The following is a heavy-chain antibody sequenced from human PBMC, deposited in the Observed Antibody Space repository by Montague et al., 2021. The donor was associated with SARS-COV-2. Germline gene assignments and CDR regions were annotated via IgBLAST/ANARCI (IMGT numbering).Heavy chain of an antibody. V-gene: IGHV4-59*02. CDR1: GVSVNNYY. D-gene: IGHD3-22*01. J-gene: IGHJ3*01. CDR3: VRDFYDTSDYFQGTFDV. CDR2: IYYTGST. Sequence: SGTLSLTCSVSGVSVNNYYWAWIRQTPEKGLEWIGYIYYTGSTNYNPSLRNRITISIDTSANQFSLKLRSVTPADTAVYYCVRDFYDTSDYFQGTFDVWGHGTVVSVSS.